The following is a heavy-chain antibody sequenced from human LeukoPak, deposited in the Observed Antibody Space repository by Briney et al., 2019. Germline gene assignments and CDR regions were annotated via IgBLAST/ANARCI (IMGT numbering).Heavy chain of an antibody. D-gene: IGHD3-16*02. V-gene: IGHV3-48*03. CDR3: AKSLTAPKYYFDY. Sequence: GGSLRLSCAASGFTFSSYEMNWVRQAPGKGLEWVSYISSSGSTIYYADSVKGRFTISRDNSKNTLYLQMNSLRAEDTAVYYCAKSLTAPKYYFDYWGQGTLVTVSS. CDR1: GFTFSSYE. J-gene: IGHJ4*02. CDR2: ISSSGSTI.